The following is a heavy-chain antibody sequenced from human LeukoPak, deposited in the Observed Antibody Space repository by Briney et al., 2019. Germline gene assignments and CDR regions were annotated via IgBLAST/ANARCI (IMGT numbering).Heavy chain of an antibody. V-gene: IGHV3-23*01. CDR1: GFTFSSYA. Sequence: GSLRLSCAASGFTFSSYAMSWVRQAPGKGLEWVSAISGSGGSTYYADSVKGRFTISRDNSKNTLHLQMNSLRAEDTAVYYCATFLAIVTARDSLYFQHWGQGTLVTVFS. CDR2: ISGSGGST. J-gene: IGHJ1*01. CDR3: ATFLAIVTARDSLYFQH. D-gene: IGHD3-3*02.